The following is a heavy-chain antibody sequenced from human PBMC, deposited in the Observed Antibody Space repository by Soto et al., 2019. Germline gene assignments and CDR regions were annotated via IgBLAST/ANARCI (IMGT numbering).Heavy chain of an antibody. V-gene: IGHV3-53*01. CDR3: AREWHGYNYWYFDL. CDR2: IYSGGST. J-gene: IGHJ2*01. D-gene: IGHD5-12*01. Sequence: EVQLVESGGGLIQPGGSLRLSCAASGFTVSSNYMSWVRQAPGKGLAWVSVIYSGGSTYYADSVKGRFTISRDNSKNTLYLQMNSLRAEDTAVYYCAREWHGYNYWYFDLWGRGTLVTVSS. CDR1: GFTVSSNY.